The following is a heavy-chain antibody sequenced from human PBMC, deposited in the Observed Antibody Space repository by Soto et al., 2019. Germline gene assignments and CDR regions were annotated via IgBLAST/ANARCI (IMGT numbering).Heavy chain of an antibody. CDR1: GFTFSDYS. CDR3: ARTTLITKIVDY. V-gene: IGHV3-30*03. J-gene: IGHJ4*02. D-gene: IGHD3-22*01. Sequence: QVHLVESGGSVVQPGRSLRLSCAASGFTFSDYSMHWVRQAPGKGVEWAALLSYDGSNAYYADSVRGRFTVSRDISKSTLYLEMNSLSTEDTAVYYCARTTLITKIVDYWGQGTLVTVSS. CDR2: LSYDGSNA.